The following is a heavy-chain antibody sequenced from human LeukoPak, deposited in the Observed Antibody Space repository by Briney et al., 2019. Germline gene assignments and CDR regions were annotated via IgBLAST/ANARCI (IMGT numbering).Heavy chain of an antibody. V-gene: IGHV3-74*01. D-gene: IGHD7-27*01. CDR1: GFTFSSYW. CDR3: VSIPGD. CDR2: INSDGSST. J-gene: IGHJ4*02. Sequence: PGGSLRHSCAASGFTFSSYWMHWVRQAPGKGLVWVSRINSDGSSTSYADSVKGRFTISRDNAKNTLYLQMNTLRAEDTAVYYCVSIPGDWGQGILVTVSS.